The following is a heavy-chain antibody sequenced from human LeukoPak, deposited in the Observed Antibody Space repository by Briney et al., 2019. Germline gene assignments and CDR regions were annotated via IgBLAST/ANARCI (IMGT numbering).Heavy chain of an antibody. V-gene: IGHV3-30*04. CDR2: ISYDGSNK. CDR3: ARDWGSLRATLYYFDY. CDR1: GFTFSSYA. D-gene: IGHD2-15*01. J-gene: IGHJ4*02. Sequence: GGSLRLSCAASGFTFSSYAMHWVRQAPGKGLEWVAVISYDGSNKYYADSVKGRFTISRDNSKNTPYQQMNSLRAEDTAVYYCARDWGSLRATLYYFDYWGQGTLVTVSS.